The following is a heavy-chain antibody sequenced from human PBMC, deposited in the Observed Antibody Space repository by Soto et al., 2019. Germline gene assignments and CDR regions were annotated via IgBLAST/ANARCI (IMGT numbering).Heavy chain of an antibody. J-gene: IGHJ4*02. V-gene: IGHV4-31*03. CDR1: GGSISSGCYY. CDR3: ERDRRYYDSSGYSSFDY. CDR2: IYYSGST. D-gene: IGHD3-22*01. Sequence: PSETLSLTCTVSGGSISSGCYYWSWIRQHPGKGLEWIGYIYYSGSTYYNPSLKSGVTISVDTYKNQFSLKLSSVTAADTAVYYCERDRRYYDSSGYSSFDYWGQGTLVAVSS.